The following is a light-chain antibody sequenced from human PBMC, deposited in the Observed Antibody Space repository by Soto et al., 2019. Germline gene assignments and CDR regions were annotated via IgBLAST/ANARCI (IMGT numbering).Light chain of an antibody. Sequence: DIQMIQSPSSVSASVGDRVSITCRASQDISTWLAWFQQKAGKAPKLLIYAASTLQTGVPSRFSGSGSGTEFTLTISSLRPEDFAGYYCQQANSLPFTFGQGTRLEIK. J-gene: IGKJ2*01. CDR1: QDISTW. V-gene: IGKV1-12*02. CDR3: QQANSLPFT. CDR2: AAS.